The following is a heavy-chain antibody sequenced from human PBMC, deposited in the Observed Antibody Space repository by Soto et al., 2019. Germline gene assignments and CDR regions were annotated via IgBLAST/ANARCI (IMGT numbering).Heavy chain of an antibody. Sequence: EVQLVESGGGLVKPGGSLRLSCAASGFTFSSYSMNWVRQAPGKGLEWVSSISSSSSYIYCADSVKGRFTISRDNAKNSLYLQMNSLRAEDTAVYYCARGLHCSGGSCVFDYWGQGTLVTVSS. CDR3: ARGLHCSGGSCVFDY. CDR2: ISSSSSYI. CDR1: GFTFSSYS. D-gene: IGHD2-15*01. J-gene: IGHJ4*02. V-gene: IGHV3-21*01.